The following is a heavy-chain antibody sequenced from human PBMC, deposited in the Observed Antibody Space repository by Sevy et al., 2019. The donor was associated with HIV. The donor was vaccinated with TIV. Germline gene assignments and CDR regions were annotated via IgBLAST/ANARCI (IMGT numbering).Heavy chain of an antibody. CDR1: GYTFIDYY. CDR2: INPDNGGT. D-gene: IGHD3-16*02. V-gene: IGHV1-2*02. Sequence: ASVKVSCKASGYTFIDYYIHWVRQAPGQGLEWMGWINPDNGGTNYAQKFQGRDTMTRDTSISTAYMELSRLRSDDTAVYYCARGLIMITFGGVIANGGDAFDIWGQGTMVTVSS. CDR3: ARGLIMITFGGVIANGGDAFDI. J-gene: IGHJ3*02.